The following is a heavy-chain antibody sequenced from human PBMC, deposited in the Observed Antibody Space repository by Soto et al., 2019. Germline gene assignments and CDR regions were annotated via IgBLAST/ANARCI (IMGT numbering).Heavy chain of an antibody. J-gene: IGHJ4*02. CDR1: GFTFSGSA. CDR2: IRSKSNSYAT. D-gene: IGHD4-17*01. Sequence: EVQLVESGGGLVQPGGSLKLSCAVSGFTFSGSAMHWVRQASGKGLEWVGRIRSKSNSYATAYAASLKGRFTISRDDSKNTAYLPMNSLKTEDTAVYYCTRGYGDYVRDYWGQGTLVTVSS. CDR3: TRGYGDYVRDY. V-gene: IGHV3-73*01.